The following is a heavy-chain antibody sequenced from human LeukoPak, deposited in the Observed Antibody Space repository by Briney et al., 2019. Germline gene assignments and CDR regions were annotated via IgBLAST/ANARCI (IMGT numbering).Heavy chain of an antibody. CDR2: INHSGST. V-gene: IGHV4-34*01. J-gene: IGHJ5*02. CDR3: ARGRPKYYYDSSGFDP. Sequence: SETLSLTCAVYGGSFSGYYWSWLRQPPGKGLEWIGEINHSGSTNYNPSLKSRVTISVDTSKNQFSLKLSSVTAADTAVYYCARGRPKYYYDSSGFDPWGQGTLVTVSS. D-gene: IGHD3-22*01. CDR1: GGSFSGYY.